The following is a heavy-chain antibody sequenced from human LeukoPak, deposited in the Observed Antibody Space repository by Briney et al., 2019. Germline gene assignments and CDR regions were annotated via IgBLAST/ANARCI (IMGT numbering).Heavy chain of an antibody. Sequence: GGSLRLSCAASGFTFSNAWMSWVRQAPGKGLEWVGRIKSKTDGGTTDYAAPVKGRFTISRDDSKNTLYLQMNSLKTEDTAVYYCTTPDGDYEGYFDYWGQGTLVTVSS. D-gene: IGHD4-17*01. CDR3: TTPDGDYEGYFDY. CDR1: GFTFSNAW. V-gene: IGHV3-15*01. CDR2: IKSKTDGGTT. J-gene: IGHJ4*02.